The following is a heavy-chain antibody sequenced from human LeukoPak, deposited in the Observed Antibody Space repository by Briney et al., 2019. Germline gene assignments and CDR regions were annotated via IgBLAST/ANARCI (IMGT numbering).Heavy chain of an antibody. CDR1: GFTFSDYY. CDR2: ISSSGSTI. Sequence: GGSLRLSCAASGFTFSDYYRSWIRQAPGQGLEWFSYISSSGSTIYYADSVKGRFTISRDNAKNSLYLQMNSLRAEDTAVYYCARNYYGSGSYSTYYYGMNVWGHGTTVTVSS. D-gene: IGHD3-10*01. J-gene: IGHJ6*02. CDR3: ARNYYGSGSYSTYYYGMNV. V-gene: IGHV3-11*01.